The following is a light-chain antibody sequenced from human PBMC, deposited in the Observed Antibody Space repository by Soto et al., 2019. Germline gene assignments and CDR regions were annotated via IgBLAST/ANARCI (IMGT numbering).Light chain of an antibody. CDR2: DAS. V-gene: IGKV3D-20*01. J-gene: IGKJ4*01. CDR3: QQYGDSPRGT. CDR1: QIASSNY. Sequence: VVLTQSPASLSLSPGERATLSCGASQIASSNYLAWYQQKPGLAPRLLIYDASTRATGVPDRFRGSGSGTDFTLTINRLEPEDSAVYYCQQYGDSPRGTFGGGTKVEIK.